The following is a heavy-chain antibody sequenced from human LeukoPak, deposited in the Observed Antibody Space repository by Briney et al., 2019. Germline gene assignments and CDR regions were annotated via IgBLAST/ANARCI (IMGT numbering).Heavy chain of an antibody. D-gene: IGHD1-26*01. CDR3: ARGNERIVGAYDSFDL. J-gene: IGHJ3*01. CDR2: LYSGGAT. Sequence: AGGSLRLYCAASGFTVNTNYMSWVRQAPGKGPEWVSVLYSGGATYNSDSVKGRFTISRDNSKNMVYLQMNNLRPEDSAVYFCARGNERIVGAYDSFDLWGQGTMVTV. V-gene: IGHV3-66*02. CDR1: GFTVNTNY.